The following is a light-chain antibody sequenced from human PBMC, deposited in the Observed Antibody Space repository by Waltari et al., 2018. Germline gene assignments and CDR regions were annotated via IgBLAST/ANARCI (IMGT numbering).Light chain of an antibody. CDR2: SNN. V-gene: IGLV1-44*01. CDR1: SSNIGSKT. J-gene: IGLJ2*01. CDR3: TAWDDSLNGVV. Sequence: GQRVTISCSGSSSNIGSKTVNWYHKLPGTAPKLLIYSNNQRPSGVPDRFSGSRSGTSASLAISGLQSEDEADYYCTAWDDSLNGVVFGGGTKLTVL.